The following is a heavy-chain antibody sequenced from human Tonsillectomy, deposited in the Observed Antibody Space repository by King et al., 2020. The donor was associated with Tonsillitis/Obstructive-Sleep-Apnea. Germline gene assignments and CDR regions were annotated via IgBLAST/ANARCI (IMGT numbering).Heavy chain of an antibody. D-gene: IGHD3-3*01. CDR1: GGSISSYY. CDR2: IYYSGST. J-gene: IGHJ3*02. V-gene: IGHV4-59*01. Sequence: LQLQESGPGLVKPSETLSLTCTVSGGSISSYYWSWIRQPPGKGLEWIGYIYYSGSTNYNPSLKSRVTISVDTSKNQFSLKLGSVTAADTAVYYCARDHSGYYDFWSGYYSDAFDIWGQGTMVTVSS. CDR3: ARDHSGYYDFWSGYYSDAFDI.